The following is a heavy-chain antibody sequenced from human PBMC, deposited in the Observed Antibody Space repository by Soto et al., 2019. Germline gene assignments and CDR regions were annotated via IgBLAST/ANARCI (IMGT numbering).Heavy chain of an antibody. CDR2: ISADSGDT. Sequence: QVQLVQSGPEVKKPGASVKVSCTPSGYTFTNYGVNWVRQAPGQGLEWMGWISADSGDTKYAQKVQGRVTRTTDTSTRTAYMELRSLRFDDSAVYYCARGGRYSSSSVLTYWGQGTLVTVSS. V-gene: IGHV1-18*04. D-gene: IGHD6-6*01. J-gene: IGHJ4*02. CDR1: GYTFTNYG. CDR3: ARGGRYSSSSVLTY.